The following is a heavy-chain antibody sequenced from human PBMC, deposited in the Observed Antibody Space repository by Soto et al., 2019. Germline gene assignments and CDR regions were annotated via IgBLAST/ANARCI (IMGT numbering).Heavy chain of an antibody. D-gene: IGHD5-18*01. J-gene: IGHJ4*02. CDR3: ATSVDTAIALDY. V-gene: IGHV1-46*01. Sequence: QVQLVQSGAELKKPGASVKVSCKASGSTFTHYYIHWVRQAPGQGLEWVGIINPNGGSTTYAHKFRAGVTTTRDTYTSTVYMELSSRRAEAAAVYCWATSVDTAIALDYWGQGTVVTVSA. CDR2: INPNGGST. CDR1: GSTFTHYY.